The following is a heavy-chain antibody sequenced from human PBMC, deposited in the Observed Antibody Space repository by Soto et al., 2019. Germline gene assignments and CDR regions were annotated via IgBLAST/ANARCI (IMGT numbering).Heavy chain of an antibody. CDR1: DGSFTGFH. D-gene: IGHD5-18*01. J-gene: IGHJ6*02. V-gene: IGHV4-34*01. CDR2: IKHSGST. CDR3: ARGKSSGYKFGPRNFFYYGMDV. Sequence: PSETLSLTCAVYDGSFTGFHWTWIRRPPGKGLEWIGEIKHSGSTNYNPSLTRRVTISVDTSKNQFSLKLNSVTAADTGVYYCARGKSSGYKFGPRNFFYYGMDVWGPGTTVTVSS.